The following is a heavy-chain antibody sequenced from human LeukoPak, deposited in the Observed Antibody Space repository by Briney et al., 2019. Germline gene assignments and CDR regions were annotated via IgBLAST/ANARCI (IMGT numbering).Heavy chain of an antibody. J-gene: IGHJ4*02. V-gene: IGHV4-34*01. CDR2: INHSGST. CDR1: GGSFSGYY. CDR3: ARGQTLTYYYGSGSYTPFDY. Sequence: SGTLSLTCAVYGGSFSGYYWSWIRQPPGKGLEWIGEINHSGSTNYNPSLKSRVTKSVDTSKNQFSLKLSSVTAADTAVYYCARGQTLTYYYGSGSYTPFDYWGQGTLVTVSS. D-gene: IGHD3-10*01.